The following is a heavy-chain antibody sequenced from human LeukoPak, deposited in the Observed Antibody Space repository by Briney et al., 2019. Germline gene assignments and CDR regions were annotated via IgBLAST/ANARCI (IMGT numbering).Heavy chain of an antibody. CDR3: ARRCSSTSCYPSPDY. CDR1: GYTFTGYY. D-gene: IGHD2-2*01. CDR2: INPNSGGT. V-gene: IGHV1-2*02. J-gene: IGHJ4*02. Sequence: ASVKVSCKASGYTFTGYYMHWVRQAPGQGLEWMGWINPNSGGTNYAQKFQGRVTMTRDTSISTAYMELSRLRSDDTAAYYCARRCSSTSCYPSPDYWGQGTLVTVSS.